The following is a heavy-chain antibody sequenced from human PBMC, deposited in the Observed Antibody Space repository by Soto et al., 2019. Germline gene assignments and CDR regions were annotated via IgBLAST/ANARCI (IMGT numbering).Heavy chain of an antibody. V-gene: IGHV3-11*01. CDR3: ARDGGGRFLEWPPSYYYYGMDV. CDR2: ISSSGSTI. D-gene: IGHD3-3*01. J-gene: IGHJ6*02. CDR1: GFTFSDYY. Sequence: GGSLRHSCAASGFTFSDYYMSWIRQAPGKGLEWVSYISSSGSTIYYADSVKGRFTISRDNAKNSLYLQMNSLRAEDTAVYYCARDGGGRFLEWPPSYYYYGMDVWGQGTTVTVSS.